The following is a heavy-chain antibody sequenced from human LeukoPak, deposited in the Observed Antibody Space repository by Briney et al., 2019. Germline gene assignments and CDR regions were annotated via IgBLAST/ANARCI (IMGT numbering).Heavy chain of an antibody. CDR1: GGTFSSYA. Sequence: SVKVSCKASGGTFSSYAISWVRQAPGQGLEWMGRIIPILGIANYAQKFQGRVTITADKSTSTAYMELSSLRSEDTAVYYCARVVRGSRDYYFDYWGQGTLVTVSS. CDR3: ARVVRGSRDYYFDY. J-gene: IGHJ4*02. V-gene: IGHV1-69*04. D-gene: IGHD3-3*01. CDR2: IIPILGIA.